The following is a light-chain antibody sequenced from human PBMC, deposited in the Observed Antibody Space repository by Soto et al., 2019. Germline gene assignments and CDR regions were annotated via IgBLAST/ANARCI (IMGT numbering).Light chain of an antibody. V-gene: IGKV1-12*01. Sequence: DIQMTQSPSSVSASVGDRVTITCRASQDISTWLAWYQHKPGKAPELLIHAAYSLRNGVPSRFSGSGSGTDFALTINSLQPEDFATYYCQQSNSFPRTFGQGTKVEI. CDR3: QQSNSFPRT. J-gene: IGKJ1*01. CDR1: QDISTW. CDR2: AAY.